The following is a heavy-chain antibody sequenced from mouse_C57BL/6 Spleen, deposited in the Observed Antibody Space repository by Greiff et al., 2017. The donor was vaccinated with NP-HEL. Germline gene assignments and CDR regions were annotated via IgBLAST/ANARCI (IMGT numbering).Heavy chain of an antibody. Sequence: EVQLQQSGAELVRPGASVKLSCTASGFNIKDDYMHWVKQRPEQGLEWIGWIDPENGDTEYASKFQGKATITADTSSNTAYPQLSSLTSEDTAVYYCTKVIWDGGDYWGQGTTLTVSS. V-gene: IGHV14-4*01. CDR3: TKVIWDGGDY. CDR1: GFNIKDDY. D-gene: IGHD4-1*01. J-gene: IGHJ2*01. CDR2: IDPENGDT.